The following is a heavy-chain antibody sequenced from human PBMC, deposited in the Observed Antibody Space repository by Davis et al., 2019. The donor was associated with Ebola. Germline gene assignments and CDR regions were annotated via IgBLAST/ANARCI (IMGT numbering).Heavy chain of an antibody. Sequence: GESLKTSCAASGFVFRNYVLSGVRQAPGKGLEWVSTYGTSADTYYADSVKGRFTIPRDNSKNTLHLQMNSLRVEDTAIYYCAKDTSNVWFDVWGQGTMVTVSS. CDR2: GTSADT. CDR1: GFVFRNYV. CDR3: AKDTSNVWFDV. V-gene: IGHV3-23*01. J-gene: IGHJ3*01. D-gene: IGHD6-19*01.